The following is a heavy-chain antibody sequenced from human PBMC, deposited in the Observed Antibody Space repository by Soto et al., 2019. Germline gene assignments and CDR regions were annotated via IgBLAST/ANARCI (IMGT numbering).Heavy chain of an antibody. V-gene: IGHV4-39*01. CDR1: GGSIISNINY. Sequence: QLQLQESGPGLVKPSETLSLTCTVSGGSIISNINYWGWIRQPPGKGLEWIGTLYYSGTAYYIPSLRSRVTMSIDTAKNQFMLSLNSVTAADTAVYYCARLVSAATPYWGQGTRVAVSS. CDR2: LYYSGTA. D-gene: IGHD2-21*02. J-gene: IGHJ4*02. CDR3: ARLVSAATPY.